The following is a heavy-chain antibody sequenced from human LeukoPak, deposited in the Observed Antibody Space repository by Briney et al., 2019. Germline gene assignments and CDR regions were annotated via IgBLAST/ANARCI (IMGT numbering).Heavy chain of an antibody. CDR1: GFTFSNSA. CDR3: AKAGADFYNWFDP. V-gene: IGHV3-23*01. J-gene: IGHJ5*02. Sequence: GGSLRLSCAGSGFTFSNSAMTWVRQAPGKGLEWVSTIDGVTGRINYADSVKGRFTISRDNSKNTLYLQMNSLRAEDTAVYYCAKAGADFYNWFDPWGQGTLVTVSS. D-gene: IGHD3-10*01. CDR2: IDGVTGRI.